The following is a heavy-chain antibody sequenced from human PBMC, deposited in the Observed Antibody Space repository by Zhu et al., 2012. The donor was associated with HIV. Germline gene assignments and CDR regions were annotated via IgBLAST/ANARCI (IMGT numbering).Heavy chain of an antibody. CDR1: GGSISSSSYY. CDR3: ARHEVSPAARGYYGMDV. J-gene: IGHJ6*02. V-gene: IGHV4-39*07. D-gene: IGHD2-2*01. CDR2: IYYSGST. Sequence: QVQLQESGPGLVKPSETLSLTCTVSGGSISSSSYYWGWIRQPPGKGLEWIGSIYYSGSTYYNPSLKSRVTISVDTSKNQFSLKLSSVTAADTAVYYCARHEVSPAARGYYGMDVWGQGTTVTVSS.